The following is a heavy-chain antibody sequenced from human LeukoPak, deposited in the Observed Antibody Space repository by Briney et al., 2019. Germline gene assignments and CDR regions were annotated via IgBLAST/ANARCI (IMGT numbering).Heavy chain of an antibody. J-gene: IGHJ4*02. CDR3: ARAKPNWNPPDY. CDR2: IYNSGST. Sequence: SETLSLTCTVSGDPVSSNYWSWIRQPPGKGLEWIGYIYNSGSTSYNPSIKSRVTISVDTSKNQFSLKLSSVTAADTAVYYCARAKPNWNPPDYWGQGTLVSVSS. D-gene: IGHD1-1*01. V-gene: IGHV4-59*08. CDR1: GDPVSSNY.